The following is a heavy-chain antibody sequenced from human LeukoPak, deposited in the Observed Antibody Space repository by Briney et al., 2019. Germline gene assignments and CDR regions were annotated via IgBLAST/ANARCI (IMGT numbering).Heavy chain of an antibody. CDR1: GFSFSTYS. Sequence: GGSLRLSCAASGFSFSTYSMNWVRQAPGKGLEWVSFISGSSTTIYYADSVKGRFTISRDNAKNSLYLQMSSLRDEDTAVYYYAREPQRVAAADYFDYWGQGTLVTVSS. V-gene: IGHV3-48*02. J-gene: IGHJ4*02. D-gene: IGHD6-13*01. CDR2: ISGSSTTI. CDR3: AREPQRVAAADYFDY.